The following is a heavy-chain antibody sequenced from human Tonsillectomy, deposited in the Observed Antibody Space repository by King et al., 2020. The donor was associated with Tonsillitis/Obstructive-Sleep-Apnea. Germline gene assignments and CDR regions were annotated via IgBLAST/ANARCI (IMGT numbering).Heavy chain of an antibody. CDR1: GFTFSDHD. V-gene: IGHV3-72*01. CDR3: ARERMVVIITHYYYYMDV. D-gene: IGHD3-22*01. J-gene: IGHJ6*03. CDR2: TRSQANSDTK. Sequence: DVQLVESGGGLVQPGGSLRLSCAASGFTFSDHDMDWVRQAPGKGLEWVGRTRSQANSDTKEYAASVKGRFTISRDDSKNSLYLQMNSLKTEDTAVYYCARERMVVIITHYYYYMDVWGKGTTVTVSS.